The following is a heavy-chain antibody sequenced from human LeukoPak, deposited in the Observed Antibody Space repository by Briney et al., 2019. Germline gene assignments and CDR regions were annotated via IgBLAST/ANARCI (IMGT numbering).Heavy chain of an antibody. CDR1: GFTFSSYA. CDR3: ASITGTSAYYYYGMDV. J-gene: IGHJ6*02. CDR2: ISGSGGST. D-gene: IGHD1-20*01. Sequence: GGSLRLSCAASGFTFSSYAMSWVRQAPGKGLEWVSAISGSGGSTYYADSVKGRFTISRDNSKNTLYLQMNSLRAEDTAVYYCASITGTSAYYYYGMDVWGQGTTVTVSS. V-gene: IGHV3-23*01.